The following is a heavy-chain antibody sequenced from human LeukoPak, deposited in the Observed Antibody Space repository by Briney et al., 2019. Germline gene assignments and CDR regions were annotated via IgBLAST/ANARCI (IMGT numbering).Heavy chain of an antibody. J-gene: IGHJ4*02. CDR1: GGSISSSSYY. D-gene: IGHD4-17*01. CDR3: ARVPLYGDYAMDVDY. Sequence: SETLSLTCTVSGGSISSSSYYWGWIRQPPGKGLEWIGSIYYSGSTYHNPSLKSRVTISVDTSKDQFSLKLSSVTAADTAVYYCARVPLYGDYAMDVDYWGQGTLVTVSS. V-gene: IGHV4-39*01. CDR2: IYYSGST.